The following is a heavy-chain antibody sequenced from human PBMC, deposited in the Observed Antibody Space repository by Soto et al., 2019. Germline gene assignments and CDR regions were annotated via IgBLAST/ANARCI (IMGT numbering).Heavy chain of an antibody. V-gene: IGHV1-3*01. CDR2: IHGGNGNT. CDR1: GFTFTNYA. CDR3: AREHDWNYDY. Sequence: QVQLVHSGAEVRKPGASVKVSCKTTGFTFTNYAMHWVRQAPGQRVEWMGWIHGGNGNTKYSQRFQDRVTITRDTSASTAYMELSSLRSEDTAVYYCAREHDWNYDYWGQGTLVTVSS. D-gene: IGHD1-7*01. J-gene: IGHJ4*02.